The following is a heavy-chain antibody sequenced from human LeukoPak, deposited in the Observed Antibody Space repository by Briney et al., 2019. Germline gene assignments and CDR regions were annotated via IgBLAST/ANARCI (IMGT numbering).Heavy chain of an antibody. CDR2: INPNSGGT. CDR3: ARGRYYYDSSGYQF. D-gene: IGHD3-22*01. J-gene: IGHJ4*02. CDR1: GYTFTGCY. V-gene: IGHV1-2*02. Sequence: PSVKVSCKASGYTFTGCYMHWVRQAPGQGLEWMGWINPNSGGTNYAQKFQGRVTMTRDTSISTAYMELSRLRSDDTAVYYCARGRYYYDSSGYQFWGQGTLVTVSS.